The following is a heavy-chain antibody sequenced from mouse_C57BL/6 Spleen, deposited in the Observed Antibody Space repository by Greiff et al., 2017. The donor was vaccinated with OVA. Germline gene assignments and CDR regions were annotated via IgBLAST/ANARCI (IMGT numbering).Heavy chain of an antibody. CDR1: GYTFTSYW. CDR2: IDPSDSYT. D-gene: IGHD3-1*01. J-gene: IGHJ3*01. Sequence: QVQLQQSGAELVKPGASVKLSCKASGYTFTSYWMQWVKQRPGQGLEWIGEIDPSDSYTNYNQKFKGKATLTVDTSSSTAYMQLSSLTSEDSAVYYCARGGGSWFAYWGQGTLVTVSA. V-gene: IGHV1-50*01. CDR3: ARGGGSWFAY.